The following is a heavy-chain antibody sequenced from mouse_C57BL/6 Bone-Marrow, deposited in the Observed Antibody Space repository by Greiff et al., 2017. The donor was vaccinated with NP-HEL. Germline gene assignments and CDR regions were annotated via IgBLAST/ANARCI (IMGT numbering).Heavy chain of an antibody. CDR1: GYSITSDY. V-gene: IGHV3-8*01. D-gene: IGHD1-1*01. CDR2: ISYSGST. CDR3: ARRSHYYGSSYRYFDV. Sequence: EVQRVESGPGLAKPSQTLSLTCSVTGYSITSDYWNWIRKFPGNKLEYMGYISYSGSTYYNPSLKSRISITRDTSKNQYYLQLNSVTTEDTATYYCARRSHYYGSSYRYFDVWGTGTTVTVSS. J-gene: IGHJ1*03.